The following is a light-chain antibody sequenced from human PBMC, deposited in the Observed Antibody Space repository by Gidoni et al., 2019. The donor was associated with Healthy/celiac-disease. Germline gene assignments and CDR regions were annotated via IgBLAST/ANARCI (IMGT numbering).Light chain of an antibody. CDR2: DDS. CDR3: QVGDSSSDHVV. CDR1: NIGSKS. V-gene: IGLV3-21*02. Sequence: SYVLTQPPSVSVAPGQTARLTCGGNNIGSKSVHWYQQKPGQAPVLVVDDDSDRPSGSPERFSGSKAGNTATLTSSRVEAGDEADYYCQVGDSSSDHVVFGGGTKLTVL. J-gene: IGLJ2*01.